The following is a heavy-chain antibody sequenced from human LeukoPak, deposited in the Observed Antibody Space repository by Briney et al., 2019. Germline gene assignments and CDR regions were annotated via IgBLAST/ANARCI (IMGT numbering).Heavy chain of an antibody. Sequence: SETLSLTCTVSGGSISSSSYYWGWIRQPPGKGLEWIGSVFHSGNTYYNPSLKSRLTISADTSKNQFSLTLTSVTAADTAVYYCARDRSVGVLPAPPFDFRGQGTQVTVSS. V-gene: IGHV4-39*07. CDR2: VFHSGNT. J-gene: IGHJ4*02. CDR1: GGSISSSSYY. CDR3: ARDRSVGVLPAPPFDF. D-gene: IGHD6-6*01.